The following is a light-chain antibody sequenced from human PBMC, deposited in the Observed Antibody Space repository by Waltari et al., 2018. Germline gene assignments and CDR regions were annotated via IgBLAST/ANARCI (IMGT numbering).Light chain of an antibody. CDR2: GAS. CDR1: QRVSSN. J-gene: IGKJ5*01. Sequence: EIVMTPSPATLSVSPGERATLACRASQRVSSNVAWYQQKPGQAPRLLIYGASTRATGIPARFSGSGSGTEFTLTISSLQSEDFAVYYCQQYNNWPPLTFGQGTRLEIK. CDR3: QQYNNWPPLT. V-gene: IGKV3-15*01.